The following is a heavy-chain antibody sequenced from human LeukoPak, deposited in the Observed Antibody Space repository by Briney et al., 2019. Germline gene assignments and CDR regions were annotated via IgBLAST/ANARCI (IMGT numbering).Heavy chain of an antibody. D-gene: IGHD3-22*01. CDR2: ISGSGGST. V-gene: IGHV3-23*01. CDR1: GFTFSSYG. J-gene: IGHJ2*01. CDR3: AKDGRRTYYDSSGYASLGWYFDL. Sequence: GGSLRLSCAASGFTFSSYGMSWVRQAPGKGLEWVSAISGSGGSTYYADSVKGRFTISRDNSKNTLYLQMNSLRAEDTAVYYCAKDGRRTYYDSSGYASLGWYFDLWGRGTLVTVSS.